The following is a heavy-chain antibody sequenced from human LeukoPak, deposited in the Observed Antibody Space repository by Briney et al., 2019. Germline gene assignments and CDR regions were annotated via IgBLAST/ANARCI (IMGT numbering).Heavy chain of an antibody. CDR3: ARGAREGGSWYYPTYYFDY. CDR2: IIPIFGTA. D-gene: IGHD6-13*01. CDR1: GGTFSSYA. V-gene: IGHV1-69*13. Sequence: ASVKVSCTASGGTFSSYAISWVRQAPGQGLEWMGGIIPIFGTANYAQKFQGRVTITADESTSTAYMELSSLRSEDTAVYYCARGAREGGSWYYPTYYFDYWGQGTLVTVSS. J-gene: IGHJ4*02.